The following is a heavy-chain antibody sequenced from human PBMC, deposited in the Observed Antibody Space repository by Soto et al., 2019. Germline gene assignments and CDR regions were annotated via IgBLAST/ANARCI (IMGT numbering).Heavy chain of an antibody. CDR1: GGSISSYY. CDR3: ARLGAVMTTFTYYYGMDV. Sequence: PSETLSLTCTVSGGSISSYYWIWIRQPPGKGLEWIGYIYYSGSTRYSPSFQGQVTISADKSISTAYLQWSSLKASDTAMYYCARLGAVMTTFTYYYGMDVWGQGTTVTVSS. CDR2: IYYSGST. D-gene: IGHD4-4*01. V-gene: IGHV4-59*12. J-gene: IGHJ6*02.